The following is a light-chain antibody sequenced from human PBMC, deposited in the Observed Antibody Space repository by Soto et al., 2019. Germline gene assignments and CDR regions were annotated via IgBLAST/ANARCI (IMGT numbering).Light chain of an antibody. CDR2: GAS. J-gene: IGKJ5*01. CDR1: QSVSSSY. Sequence: EIVLTQSPGTLSLSPGERATLSCRASQSVSSSYLAWYQQKHGQAPSILIYGASSRATGIPDSFSGRGSGTDFTLTIRRLEPEDCAVYYCQQYGSSPPITFGQGTRLEIK. CDR3: QQYGSSPPIT. V-gene: IGKV3-20*01.